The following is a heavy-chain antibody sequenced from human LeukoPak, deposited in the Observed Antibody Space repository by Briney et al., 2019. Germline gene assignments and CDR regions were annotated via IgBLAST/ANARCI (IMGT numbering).Heavy chain of an antibody. D-gene: IGHD5-12*01. CDR2: IYYSGTT. CDR1: GGSFSTVGDY. CDR3: TRHSGYERD. V-gene: IGHV4-31*03. J-gene: IGHJ4*02. Sequence: SQTLSLTCTVSGGSFSTVGDYWSWIRQRPGQSLEWIGYIYYSGTTYYSASLKTRVNISLDMSKNQFSLKLNSVTAADTAVYYCTRHSGYERDWNQGTLVTVSS.